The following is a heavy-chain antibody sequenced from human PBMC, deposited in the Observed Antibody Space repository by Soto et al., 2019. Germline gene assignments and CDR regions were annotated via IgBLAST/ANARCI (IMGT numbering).Heavy chain of an antibody. CDR1: GYTFTSYG. CDR3: AREYYDFWSGQSYDAFDI. D-gene: IGHD3-3*01. J-gene: IGHJ3*02. V-gene: IGHV1-18*01. CDR2: ISAYNGNT. Sequence: ASVKVSCKASGYTFTSYGISWLRQAPGQGLEWMGWISAYNGNTNCAQKLQGRVTMTTDTSTSTAYMELRSLRSDDTAVYYCAREYYDFWSGQSYDAFDIWGQGTMVTVSS.